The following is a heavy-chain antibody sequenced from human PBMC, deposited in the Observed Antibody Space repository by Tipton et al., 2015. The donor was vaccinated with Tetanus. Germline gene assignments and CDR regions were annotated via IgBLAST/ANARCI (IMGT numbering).Heavy chain of an antibody. Sequence: TLSLTCTVSGGSISSSSYYWGWIRQPPGKGLEWIGSIYTSGSTNYNPSLKSRVTMSVDTSKNQFSLKLSSVTAADTAVYYCARALYYYDSSGYYPTWGQGTLVTVSS. CDR3: ARALYYYDSSGYYPT. D-gene: IGHD3-22*01. V-gene: IGHV4-39*07. CDR1: GGSISSSSYY. CDR2: IYTSGST. J-gene: IGHJ5*02.